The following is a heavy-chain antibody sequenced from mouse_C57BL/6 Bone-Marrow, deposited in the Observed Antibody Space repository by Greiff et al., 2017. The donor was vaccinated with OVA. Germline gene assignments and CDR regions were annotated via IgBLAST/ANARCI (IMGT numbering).Heavy chain of an antibody. D-gene: IGHD1-1*01. Sequence: EVHLVESGPELVKPGASVKISCKASGYSFTDYNMNWVKQSNGKSLEWIGVINPNYGTTSYNQKFKGKATLTVDQSSSTAYMQLNSLTSEDSAVYYCAPHYYGSSYEGYWGQGTTLTVSS. CDR3: APHYYGSSYEGY. J-gene: IGHJ2*01. CDR1: GYSFTDYN. CDR2: INPNYGTT. V-gene: IGHV1-39*01.